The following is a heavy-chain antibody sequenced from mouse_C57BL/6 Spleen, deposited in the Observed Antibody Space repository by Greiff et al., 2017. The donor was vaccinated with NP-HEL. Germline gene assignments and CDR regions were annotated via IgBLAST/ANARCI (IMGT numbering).Heavy chain of an antibody. CDR1: GYTFTDYY. V-gene: IGHV1-76*01. CDR2: LYPGSGNT. CDR3: ARSSGTYWFAY. D-gene: IGHD4-1*01. J-gene: IGHJ3*01. Sequence: VQLQQSGAELVRPGASVKLSCKASGYTFTDYYINWVKQRPGQGLEWIARLYPGSGNTYYNEKFKGKATLTAEKSSSTADMQRSSLTSEDSAVYFCARSSGTYWFAYWGQGTLVTVSA.